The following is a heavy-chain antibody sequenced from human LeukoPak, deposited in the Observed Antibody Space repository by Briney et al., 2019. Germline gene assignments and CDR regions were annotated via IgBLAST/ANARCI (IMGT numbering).Heavy chain of an antibody. Sequence: PGETLKISCKGSGYSFSTYWIAWVRQMPGKALEWMGIIYPGDSDTRYSPSFQGQVTISADKSISTAYLQWSSLKASDSAMYYCARLLEGVAGTWGYWGQGTLVTVSS. CDR2: IYPGDSDT. CDR1: GYSFSTYW. CDR3: ARLLEGVAGTWGY. J-gene: IGHJ4*02. V-gene: IGHV5-51*01. D-gene: IGHD6-19*01.